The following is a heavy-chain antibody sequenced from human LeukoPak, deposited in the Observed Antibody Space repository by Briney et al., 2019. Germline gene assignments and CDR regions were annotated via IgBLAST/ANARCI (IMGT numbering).Heavy chain of an antibody. J-gene: IGHJ4*02. V-gene: IGHV3-30*02. CDR2: IRYDGSNK. CDR1: GFTFSSYG. D-gene: IGHD6-19*01. CDR3: AKDPNSVYSSGWYHYFDY. Sequence: GGSLRLSCAASGFTFSSYGMHWVRQAPGKGLEWVAFIRYDGSNKYYADSAKGRFTISRDNSKNTLYLQMNSLRAEDTAVYYCAKDPNSVYSSGWYHYFDYWGQGTLVTVSS.